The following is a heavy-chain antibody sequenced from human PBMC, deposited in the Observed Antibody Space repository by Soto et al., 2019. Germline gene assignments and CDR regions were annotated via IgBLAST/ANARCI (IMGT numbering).Heavy chain of an antibody. CDR2: VYYSGSA. CDR1: GSSITNYQ. Sequence: SETLSLTCTISGSSITNYQWSWIRQPPGKGLEWIGHVYYSGSANYNPTLKSRVTISIDTSKSQFSLNLGSVTAADTAVYFCAIHAVSLGYWGQGTLVTVSS. J-gene: IGHJ4*02. D-gene: IGHD2-2*03. CDR3: AIHAVSLGY. V-gene: IGHV4-59*08.